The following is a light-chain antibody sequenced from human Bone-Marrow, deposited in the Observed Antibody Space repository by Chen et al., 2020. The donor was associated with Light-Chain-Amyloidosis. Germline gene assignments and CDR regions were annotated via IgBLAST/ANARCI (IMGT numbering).Light chain of an antibody. CDR3: QVWDRSSDRPV. CDR2: DDS. V-gene: IGLV3-21*02. CDR1: NIGSTS. J-gene: IGLJ3*02. Sequence: SYVLTQLSSVSVAPGQTATIACGGNNIGSTSVHWYQQTPGQAPLLVVYDDSDRPSGIPERWSGSNSGNTATLTISRVEAGDEADYYCQVWDRSSDRPVFGGGTKLTVL.